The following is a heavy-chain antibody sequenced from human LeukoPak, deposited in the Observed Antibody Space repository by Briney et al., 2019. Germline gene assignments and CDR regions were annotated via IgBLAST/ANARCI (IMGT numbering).Heavy chain of an antibody. CDR2: INPNSGGT. CDR3: ARDLREGAAAGTLVP. V-gene: IGHV1-2*02. Sequence: ASVKVSCKASGYTFTGYYMHWVRQAPGQELEWMGWINPNSGGTNYAQKFQGRSTMTRDTSISTASMELSRLRSEDTAVYYCARDLREGAAAGTLVPWGQGTLVTVSS. D-gene: IGHD6-13*01. CDR1: GYTFTGYY. J-gene: IGHJ5*02.